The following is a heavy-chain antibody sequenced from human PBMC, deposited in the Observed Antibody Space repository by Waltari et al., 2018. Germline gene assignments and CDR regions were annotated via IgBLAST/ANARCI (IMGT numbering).Heavy chain of an antibody. Sequence: EVQLVESGGVLVQPGGSLRLSCAAPGFPFSDHDMDWVRQAPEKGLEWVGRSRNKAYSYTTEYAASVKGRFTISRDDSSLYLQMNSLKTEDTAIYYCARDLDGDSNLDYWGQGTLVTVSS. V-gene: IGHV3-72*01. J-gene: IGHJ4*02. D-gene: IGHD2-21*02. CDR3: ARDLDGDSNLDY. CDR2: SRNKAYSYTT. CDR1: GFPFSDHD.